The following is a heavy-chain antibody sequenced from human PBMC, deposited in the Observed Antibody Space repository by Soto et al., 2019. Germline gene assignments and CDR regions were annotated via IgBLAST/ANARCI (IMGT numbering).Heavy chain of an antibody. Sequence: ETLSLTCAGYGGSFSGYYWTWVRQAPGKGLEWVANINQDGSEKHYVDSVKGRFTISRDNAKNSLYLQMSSLTAEDSALYYCSRSLDYWGQGALVTVSS. CDR1: GGSFSGYY. V-gene: IGHV3-7*01. CDR2: INQDGSEK. J-gene: IGHJ4*02. CDR3: SRSLDY.